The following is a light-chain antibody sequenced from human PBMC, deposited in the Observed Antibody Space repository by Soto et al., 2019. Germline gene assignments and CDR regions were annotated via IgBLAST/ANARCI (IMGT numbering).Light chain of an antibody. V-gene: IGKV1-39*01. CDR1: QTITNY. Sequence: DIQMTQSPSSLSASVGDRVTITCRASQTITNYLNWYQQQSGKAPKLLIYATDTLQSGVPSRFSGSGSGTDFTLTISSLQPDDFATYYCQQDFKYPRTFGQGTKVDIK. CDR3: QQDFKYPRT. CDR2: ATD. J-gene: IGKJ1*01.